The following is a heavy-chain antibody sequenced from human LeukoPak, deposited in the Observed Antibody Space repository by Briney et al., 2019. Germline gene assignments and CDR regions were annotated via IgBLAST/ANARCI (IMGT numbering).Heavy chain of an antibody. CDR1: GFTFSDYY. V-gene: IGHV3-11*01. CDR3: ARDQPHAASWFDP. Sequence: GGSLRLSCAASGFTFSDYYMSWIRQAPRKGLEWVSYISSSGSTIYYADSVKGRFTISRDNAKNSLYLQMNSLRAEDTAIYYCARDQPHAASWFDPWGQGALVTVSS. J-gene: IGHJ5*02. D-gene: IGHD2-2*01. CDR2: ISSSGSTI.